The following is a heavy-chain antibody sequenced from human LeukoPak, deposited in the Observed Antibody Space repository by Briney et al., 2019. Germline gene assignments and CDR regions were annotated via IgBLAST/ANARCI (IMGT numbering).Heavy chain of an antibody. CDR2: IYTSGST. D-gene: IGHD3-10*01. CDR3: ARGSGWFGELLSEPFDY. J-gene: IGHJ4*02. CDR1: GGSMSSGSYY. V-gene: IGHV4-61*02. Sequence: SETLSLTCTVSGGSMSSGSYYWSWIRQPAGKGLEWIGRIYTSGSTNYNPSLKSRVTISVDTSKNQFSLKLSSVTAADTAVYYCARGSGWFGELLSEPFDYWGQGTLVTVSS.